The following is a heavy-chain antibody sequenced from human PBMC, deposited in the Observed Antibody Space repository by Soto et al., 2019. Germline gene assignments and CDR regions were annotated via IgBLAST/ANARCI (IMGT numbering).Heavy chain of an antibody. CDR2: IDPSDSYS. V-gene: IGHV5-10-1*01. CDR3: ASRVGSGSDVWFAP. CDR1: GYSFTSYW. Sequence: EVQLVQSGAEVKKPGESLRISCKGSGYSFTSYWINWVRQMPGKGLEWMGRIDPSDSYSYYSPSFQGHVTISADKSTTTAYLQWSSLKASDTAMYYCASRVGSGSDVWFAPWGQGTLVTVSS. D-gene: IGHD3-10*01. J-gene: IGHJ5*02.